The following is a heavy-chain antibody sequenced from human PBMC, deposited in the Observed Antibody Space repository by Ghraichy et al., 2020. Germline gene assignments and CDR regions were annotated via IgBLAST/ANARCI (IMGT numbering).Heavy chain of an antibody. CDR2: IWYDGSNK. CDR1: GFTFSSYG. D-gene: IGHD6-19*01. V-gene: IGHV3-33*01. Sequence: GGSLRLSCAASGFTFSSYGMHWVRQAPGKGLEWVAVIWYDGSNKYYADSVKGRFTISRDNSKNTLYLQMNSLRAEDTAVYYCARGFGSGLNLNWFDPWGQGTLVTVSS. J-gene: IGHJ5*02. CDR3: ARGFGSGLNLNWFDP.